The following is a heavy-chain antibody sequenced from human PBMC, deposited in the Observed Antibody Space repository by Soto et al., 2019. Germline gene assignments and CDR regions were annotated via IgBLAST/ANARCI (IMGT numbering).Heavy chain of an antibody. CDR1: GGSISSSSYY. Sequence: QLQLQESGPGLVKPSETLSLTCTVSGGSISSSSYYWGWIRQPPGKGLEWIGSIYYSGSTYYNPSLKSRVTISVDTSKNQFPLKLSSVTAADTAVYYCASQLGYSSGWYYRDVTPRNWFDPWGQGTLVTVSS. CDR3: ASQLGYSSGWYYRDVTPRNWFDP. V-gene: IGHV4-39*01. D-gene: IGHD6-19*01. J-gene: IGHJ5*02. CDR2: IYYSGST.